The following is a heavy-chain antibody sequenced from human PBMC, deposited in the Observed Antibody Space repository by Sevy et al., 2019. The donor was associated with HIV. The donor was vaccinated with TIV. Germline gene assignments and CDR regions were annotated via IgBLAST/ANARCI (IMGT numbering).Heavy chain of an antibody. CDR2: ISHDGRNT. Sequence: GGSLRLSCAASGFAFISYGMHWVRQAPGKGLEWVAVISHDGRNTDYADSVKGRFTISRDDSKNTVNLQMNSLRREDTAVFYRAKDRSYYGTGSRYYYYGMDVWGQGTTVTVSS. J-gene: IGHJ6*02. V-gene: IGHV3-30*18. D-gene: IGHD3-10*01. CDR1: GFAFISYG. CDR3: AKDRSYYGTGSRYYYYGMDV.